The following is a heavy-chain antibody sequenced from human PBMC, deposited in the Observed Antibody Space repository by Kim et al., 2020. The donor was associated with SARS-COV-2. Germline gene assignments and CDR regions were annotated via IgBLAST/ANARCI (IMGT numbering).Heavy chain of an antibody. CDR1: GYSISSGYY. Sequence: SETLSLTCTVSGYSISSGYYWGWIRQPPGKGLEWIGSIYHSGSTYYNPSLKSRVIISVDTSKNQFSLKLSSVTAADTAVYYCARVSRLGELSLIFDYWGQGTLVTVSS. CDR2: IYHSGST. J-gene: IGHJ4*02. CDR3: ARVSRLGELSLIFDY. V-gene: IGHV4-38-2*02. D-gene: IGHD3-16*02.